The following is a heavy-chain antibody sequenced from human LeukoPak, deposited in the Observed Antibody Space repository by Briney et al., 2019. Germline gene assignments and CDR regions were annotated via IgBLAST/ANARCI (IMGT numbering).Heavy chain of an antibody. Sequence: PGGSLRLSCAVSGFTFSDTYMTWIRQAPGKGLESLSYISPSGTDISYADSVKGRFTISRDNAKNSLYLQMNSLRVEDTAVYYCARDEDYDSSGYNNWGQGTLVTVSS. D-gene: IGHD3-22*01. V-gene: IGHV3-11*01. CDR1: GFTFSDTY. CDR2: ISPSGTDI. J-gene: IGHJ4*02. CDR3: ARDEDYDSSGYNN.